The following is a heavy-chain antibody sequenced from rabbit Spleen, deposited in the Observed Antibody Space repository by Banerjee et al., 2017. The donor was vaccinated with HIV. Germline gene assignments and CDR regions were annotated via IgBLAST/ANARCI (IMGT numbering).Heavy chain of an antibody. D-gene: IGHD8-1*01. CDR2: IVAGSGST. V-gene: IGHV1S40*01. CDR1: GFSVSSSFY. CDR3: ARDTGSSFSSYGMDL. J-gene: IGHJ6*01. Sequence: EESGGDLVKPGASLTLTCKASGFSVSSSFYMCWVRQAPGKGLEWVACIVAGSGSTYYASWAKGRFTISKTSSTTVTLQMTSLTVADTATYFCARDTGSSFSSYGMDLWGQGTLVTVS.